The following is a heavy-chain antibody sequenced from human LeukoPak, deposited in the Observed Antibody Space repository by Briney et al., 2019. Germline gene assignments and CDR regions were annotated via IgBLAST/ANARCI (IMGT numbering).Heavy chain of an antibody. CDR3: ARDYDILTGYYLFDY. CDR1: GFTFSKYW. Sequence: GSLRLSCAASGFTFSKYWMHWVRQAPGKGLVWVLRINSDGCSTSYADSVKGRFTISRDNAKNTLYLQTNSLRAEDTAVYYCARDYDILTGYYLFDYWGQGTLVTVSS. V-gene: IGHV3-74*01. D-gene: IGHD3-9*01. J-gene: IGHJ4*02. CDR2: INSDGCST.